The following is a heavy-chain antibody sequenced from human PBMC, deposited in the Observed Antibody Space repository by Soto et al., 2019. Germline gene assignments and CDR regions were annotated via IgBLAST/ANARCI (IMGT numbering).Heavy chain of an antibody. D-gene: IGHD5-12*01. V-gene: IGHV3-7*04. CDR2: IKQDGGAK. J-gene: IGHJ6*02. Sequence: EVQLVESGGGLGQPGGSLRLSCEASGFTFSTYWMSWFRQAPGKGLEWVANIKQDGGAKYYVDSVKGRFTLSRDNANPLLYQQMDNLIAEETAVYYCQRGTTITGVYGCGMDGWGQEPTVTVSS. CDR1: GFTFSTYW. CDR3: QRGTTITGVYGCGMDG.